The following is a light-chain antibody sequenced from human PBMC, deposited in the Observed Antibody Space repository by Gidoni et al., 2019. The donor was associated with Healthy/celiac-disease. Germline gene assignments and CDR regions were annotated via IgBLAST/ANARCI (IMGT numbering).Light chain of an antibody. CDR1: QSISSW. J-gene: IGKJ4*01. CDR3: QQYNSYPLT. CDR2: GAS. V-gene: IGKV1-5*01. Sequence: DIHMTPSPSTLSASVGDTVTITRRASQSISSWLACHRQKPGKAPKLLIYGASSLESGVPSRFSGSGAGTEFTLTISSLQPDDFATYYCQQYNSYPLTFGGGNKVKIK.